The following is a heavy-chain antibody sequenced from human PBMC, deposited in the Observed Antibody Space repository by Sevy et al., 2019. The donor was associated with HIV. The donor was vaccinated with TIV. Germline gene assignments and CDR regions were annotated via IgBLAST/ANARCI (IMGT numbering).Heavy chain of an antibody. Sequence: QSQTLSLTCTVSGGSITGYYYSWIRQPAGKGLEWIGRFYTLGTTIYNPSLKSRLTMSADTSKRQISLKLTSVTAADTAVYYCARSYYPDNSGYTTWGQGTLVTVSS. J-gene: IGHJ5*02. CDR3: ARSYYPDNSGYTT. D-gene: IGHD3-22*01. V-gene: IGHV4-4*07. CDR2: FYTLGTT. CDR1: GGSITGYY.